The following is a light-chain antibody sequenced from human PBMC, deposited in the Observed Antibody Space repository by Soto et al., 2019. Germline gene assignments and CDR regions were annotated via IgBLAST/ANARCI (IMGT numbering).Light chain of an antibody. CDR3: QQYNSYSSGT. J-gene: IGKJ1*01. CDR1: QSMSSW. Sequence: DIQMTQSPSTLSASVGDRVTITCRASQSMSSWLAWYQQKPGKAPKLLIYDASSLRSGVPSRFSGSGSGTEFTLTISSLHPDDFATYYCQQYNSYSSGTFGQGTKVEVK. V-gene: IGKV1-5*01. CDR2: DAS.